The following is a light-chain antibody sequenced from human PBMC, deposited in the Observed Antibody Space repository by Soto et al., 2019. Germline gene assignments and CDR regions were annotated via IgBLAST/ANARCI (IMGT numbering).Light chain of an antibody. Sequence: VLTQPASVSVSPGARATLSCSASQSININLAWYQHKPGQAPRLLIDGASTRATGLPARFSGSGSGTELTLIISSLQSEYSAVYYWQQYDNWPITFGQGTRLE. J-gene: IGKJ5*01. V-gene: IGKV3-15*01. CDR2: GAS. CDR3: QQYDNWPIT. CDR1: QSININ.